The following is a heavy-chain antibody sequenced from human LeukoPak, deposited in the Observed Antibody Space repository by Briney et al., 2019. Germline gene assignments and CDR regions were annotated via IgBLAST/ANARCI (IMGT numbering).Heavy chain of an antibody. D-gene: IGHD2-2*01. Sequence: GRSLRLSCAASGFTFDDYAMHWVRQAPGKGLEWVSGISGSIGYADSVKGRFTISRDNAKNSLYLQMNSLRAEDTALYYCAKGRDKYQLLSKNWIDPWGQGTLVTVSS. J-gene: IGHJ5*02. V-gene: IGHV3-9*01. CDR2: ISGSI. CDR1: GFTFDDYA. CDR3: AKGRDKYQLLSKNWIDP.